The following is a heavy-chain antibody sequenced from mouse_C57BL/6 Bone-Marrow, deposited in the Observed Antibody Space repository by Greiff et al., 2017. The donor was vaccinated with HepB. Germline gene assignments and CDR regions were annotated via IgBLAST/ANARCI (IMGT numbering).Heavy chain of an antibody. CDR3: ASDYGSSYKKYFDF. J-gene: IGHJ1*03. Sequence: VQLQQPGAELVKPGASVKLSCKASGYTFTSYWMHWVKQRPGQGLEWIGMIHPNSGSTNYNEKFKSKATLTVDKSSSTAYMQLSSLTSEDSAVYYCASDYGSSYKKYFDFWGTGTTVTVSS. V-gene: IGHV1-64*01. CDR2: IHPNSGST. CDR1: GYTFTSYW. D-gene: IGHD1-1*01.